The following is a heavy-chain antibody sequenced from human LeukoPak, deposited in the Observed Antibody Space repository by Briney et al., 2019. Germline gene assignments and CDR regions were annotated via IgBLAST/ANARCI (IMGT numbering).Heavy chain of an antibody. Sequence: SQTLSLTCTVSGGSISSGGYYWSWIRQHPGKGLEWIGSFCLGRDTYYRPSLKSRVTISVDTSKNQFSLNLNSVTAADTAVYYCARWASISRQPGGFFDHWGQGTLVTVSS. CDR2: FCLGRDT. V-gene: IGHV4-30-2*03. D-gene: IGHD3-16*01. CDR3: ARWASISRQPGGFFDH. CDR1: GGSISSGGYY. J-gene: IGHJ4*02.